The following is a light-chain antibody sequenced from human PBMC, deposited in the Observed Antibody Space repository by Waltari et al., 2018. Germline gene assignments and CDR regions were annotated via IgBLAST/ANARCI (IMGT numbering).Light chain of an antibody. CDR1: SSDVDL. CDR2: GGA. CDR3: SSYAGSVVV. J-gene: IGLJ2*01. Sequence: QSALTQPASVSGSPGQSITISCTGTSSDVDLVSWYLQHPGKAPKLLIYGGAKGPSGVAYRCSGSKSGTTASLTISGLRPEDEAEYFCSSYAGSVVVFGGGTKVSVL. V-gene: IGLV2-23*01.